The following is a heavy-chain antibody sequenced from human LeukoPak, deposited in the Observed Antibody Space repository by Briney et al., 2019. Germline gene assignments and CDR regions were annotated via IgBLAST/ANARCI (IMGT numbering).Heavy chain of an antibody. CDR3: TTGYDYVWGSYMYYFDY. J-gene: IGHJ4*02. CDR1: GFTFSNAW. D-gene: IGHD3-16*01. Sequence: GGSLRLSCAASGFTFSNAWMSWVRQAPGKGLEWVGRIKSKTDGGTTDYAAPVKGRFTISRDDSKNTLYLQMNSLKTEDTAVHYCTTGYDYVWGSYMYYFDYWGQGTLVTVSS. V-gene: IGHV3-15*01. CDR2: IKSKTDGGTT.